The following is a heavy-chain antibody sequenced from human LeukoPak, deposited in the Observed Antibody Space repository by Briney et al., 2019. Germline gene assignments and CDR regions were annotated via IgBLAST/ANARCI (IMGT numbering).Heavy chain of an antibody. D-gene: IGHD6-13*01. CDR2: IYYSGST. CDR3: ARACSSSCNYFDY. J-gene: IGHJ4*02. Sequence: SQTLSLTCTVSGGSISSGGYYWSWIRQHPGKDLEWIGYIYYSGSTYYNPSLKSRVTISVDTSKNQFSLKLSSVTAADTAVYYCARACSSSCNYFDYWGQGTLVTVSS. V-gene: IGHV4-31*03. CDR1: GGSISSGGYY.